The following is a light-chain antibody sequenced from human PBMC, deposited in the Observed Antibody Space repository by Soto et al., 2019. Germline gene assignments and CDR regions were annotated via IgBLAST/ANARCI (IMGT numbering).Light chain of an antibody. CDR2: DAS. V-gene: IGKV3-11*01. CDR3: QQRSDWPPIT. J-gene: IGKJ5*01. CDR1: QSVGTF. Sequence: EIVLTQSPGTLSLFPGDRATLSCRASQSVGTFLAWYQQRPGQIPRLLIYDASNRATGIPARFSGSGSGTDFTLTISGLEPEDFGVYYCQQRSDWPPITFGQGTRLEIK.